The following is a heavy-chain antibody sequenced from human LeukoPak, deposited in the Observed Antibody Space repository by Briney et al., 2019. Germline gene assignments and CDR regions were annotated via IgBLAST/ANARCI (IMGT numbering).Heavy chain of an antibody. Sequence: GGSLRLSCAASGFRFSDYYMSWIRQAPGKGLEWVSSISSSSSYIYYADSVKGRFTISRDNAKNSLYLQMNSLRAEDTAVYYCAGDLYYDILTGYSPPFDYWGQGTLVTVSS. D-gene: IGHD3-9*01. V-gene: IGHV3-11*06. J-gene: IGHJ4*02. CDR2: ISSSSSYI. CDR3: AGDLYYDILTGYSPPFDY. CDR1: GFRFSDYY.